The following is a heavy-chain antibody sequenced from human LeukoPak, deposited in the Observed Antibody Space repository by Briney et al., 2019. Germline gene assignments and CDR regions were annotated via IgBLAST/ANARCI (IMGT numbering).Heavy chain of an antibody. CDR3: ARKGLPIASSGWSPLAYYMDV. D-gene: IGHD6-19*01. CDR1: GYTFTSYD. Sequence: GASVKVSCKASGYTFTSYDINWVRQATGQGLEWMGWMNPNSGNTGYAQKFQGRVTITRNTSISTAYMELSSLRSEDTAVYYCARKGLPIASSGWSPLAYYMDVWGKGTMVTVSS. V-gene: IGHV1-8*03. J-gene: IGHJ6*03. CDR2: MNPNSGNT.